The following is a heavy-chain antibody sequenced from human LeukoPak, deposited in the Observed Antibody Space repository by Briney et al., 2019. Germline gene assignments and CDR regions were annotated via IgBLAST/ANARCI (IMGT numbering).Heavy chain of an antibody. Sequence: PSETLSLTCNVSGGSISSYYWNWIRQPPGKGLEWIGYMSYSGSTHYNPSLESRVTILADTSTSQVSLILSSVTAEDTAVYYCATYPHYYGTSGVDYWGQGTLVTVSS. CDR2: MSYSGST. CDR1: GGSISSYY. V-gene: IGHV4-59*08. CDR3: ATYPHYYGTSGVDY. J-gene: IGHJ4*02. D-gene: IGHD3-10*01.